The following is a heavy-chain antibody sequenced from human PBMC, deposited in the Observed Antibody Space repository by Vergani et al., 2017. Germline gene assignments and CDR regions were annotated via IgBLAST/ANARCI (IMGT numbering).Heavy chain of an antibody. J-gene: IGHJ4*02. CDR3: AKAFYGSSRGGDY. Sequence: EVQLLESGGGLVQPGGSLRLSCAASGFTFSSYAMSWVRQAPGKGLEWVSGISGSGGSTYYADSVKGRFTISRDKTKNTLYLQMNSLRAEDPAVYYCAKAFYGSSRGGDYWGQGTLVTVSS. CDR1: GFTFSSYA. CDR2: ISGSGGST. D-gene: IGHD6-6*01. V-gene: IGHV3-23*01.